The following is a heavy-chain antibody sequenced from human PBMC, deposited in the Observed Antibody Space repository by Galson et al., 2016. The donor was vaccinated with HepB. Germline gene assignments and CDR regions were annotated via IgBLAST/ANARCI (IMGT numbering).Heavy chain of an antibody. CDR1: GYTFAGYY. CDR3: ARDRLGGYDYH. CDR2: INPNSGGT. V-gene: IGHV1-2*02. Sequence: SVKVSCKASGYTFAGYYMHWVRQAPGQGLEWMGWINPNSGGTNYAQKFHGRVTMTRDTSISTAYMELSSLRSNDTAVYYCARDRLGGYDYHWGQGTLVTVSS. D-gene: IGHD5-12*01. J-gene: IGHJ5*02.